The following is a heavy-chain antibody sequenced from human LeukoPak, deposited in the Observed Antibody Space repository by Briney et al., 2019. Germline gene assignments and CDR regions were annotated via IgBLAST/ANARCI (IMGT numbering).Heavy chain of an antibody. CDR2: IYYSGST. CDR3: ARTTEGGYTYGYFYYYYMDV. Sequence: SETLSLTCTVSGGSISSYYWSWIRQPPGKGLEWIAYIYYSGSTNYNPSLKSRVTISVDTSKNQFSLKLRSVTAADTAVYYCARTTEGGYTYGYFYYYYMDVWGKGTTVTISS. V-gene: IGHV4-59*01. D-gene: IGHD5-18*01. CDR1: GGSISSYY. J-gene: IGHJ6*03.